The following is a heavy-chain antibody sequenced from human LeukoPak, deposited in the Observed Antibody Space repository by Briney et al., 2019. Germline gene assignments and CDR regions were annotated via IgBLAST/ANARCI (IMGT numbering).Heavy chain of an antibody. CDR2: INPNSGGT. CDR1: GYTFTGYY. J-gene: IGHJ5*02. D-gene: IGHD2-2*02. CDR3: ARAGYCSSTSCYTSDWFDP. Sequence: ASVKVSCKASGYTFTGYYMHWVRQAPGQGLEWMGWINPNSGGTNYAQKFQGRVTMTRDTSISTAYMELRSLRSDDTAVYYCARAGYCSSTSCYTSDWFDPWGQGTLVTVSS. V-gene: IGHV1-2*02.